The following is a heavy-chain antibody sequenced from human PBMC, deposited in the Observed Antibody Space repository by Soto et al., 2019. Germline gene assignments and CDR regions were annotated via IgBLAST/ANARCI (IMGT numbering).Heavy chain of an antibody. CDR1: GFTFSSYA. Sequence: GGSLRLSCAASGFTFSSYAMSWVRQAPGKGLEWVSAISGSGGSTYYADSVKGRFTISRDNSKNTLYLQMNSLRAEDTAVYYCAKEPGGSYRPNDAFDIWGQGTMVTVSS. V-gene: IGHV3-23*01. J-gene: IGHJ3*02. D-gene: IGHD3-16*02. CDR3: AKEPGGSYRPNDAFDI. CDR2: ISGSGGST.